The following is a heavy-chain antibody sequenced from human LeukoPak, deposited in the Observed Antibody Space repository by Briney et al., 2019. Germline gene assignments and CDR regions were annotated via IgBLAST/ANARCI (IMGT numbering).Heavy chain of an antibody. D-gene: IGHD3-22*01. J-gene: IGHJ4*02. CDR2: ISSRSSYI. V-gene: IGHV3-21*01. CDR3: ARKGSRDYYDSSGFDY. CDR1: GFTFSTYT. Sequence: GGSLRLSCAASGFTFSTYTMNWVRQAPGKGLEWVSSISSRSSYIYYADSVKGRFTISRDNAKNTLYLQMNSLRAEDTAVYYCARKGSRDYYDSSGFDYWGQGTLVTVSS.